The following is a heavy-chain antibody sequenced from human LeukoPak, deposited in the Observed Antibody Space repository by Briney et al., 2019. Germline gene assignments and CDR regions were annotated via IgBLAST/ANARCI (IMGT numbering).Heavy chain of an antibody. J-gene: IGHJ4*02. Sequence: PSETLSLTCTVSDGSLSGHYWSWIRQPPGKGLEWIGYIYYSGSTNYNPSLKSRVTISVDTSKNQFSLKLSSVTAADTAVYYCASQKSGYSYGSLRTYYFDYWGQGTLVTVSS. CDR3: ASQKSGYSYGSLRTYYFDY. CDR1: DGSLSGHY. D-gene: IGHD5-18*01. V-gene: IGHV4-59*11. CDR2: IYYSGST.